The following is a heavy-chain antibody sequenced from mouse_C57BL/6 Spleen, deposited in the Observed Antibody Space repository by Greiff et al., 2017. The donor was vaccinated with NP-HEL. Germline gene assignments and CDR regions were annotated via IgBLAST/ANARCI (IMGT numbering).Heavy chain of an antibody. CDR2: IDPSDSYT. V-gene: IGHV1-69*01. J-gene: IGHJ4*01. CDR3: ARSSYSNYGMDY. CDR1: GYTFTSYW. D-gene: IGHD2-5*01. Sequence: QVQLQQPGAELVMPGASVKLSCKASGYTFTSYWMHWVKQRPGQGLEWIGEIDPSDSYTNYNQKFKGKSTLTVDKSSSTAYMPLSSLTSEDSAVYYCARSSYSNYGMDYWGQGASVTVSS.